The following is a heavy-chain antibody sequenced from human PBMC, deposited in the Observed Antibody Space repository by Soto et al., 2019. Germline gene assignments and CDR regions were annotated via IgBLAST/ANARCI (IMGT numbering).Heavy chain of an antibody. CDR3: AKGPTVFGAVISFDYYYGMYV. V-gene: IGHV3-23*01. CDR2: ISGSGAGT. CDR1: GFTFSSSA. D-gene: IGHD3-3*01. J-gene: IGHJ6*02. Sequence: PGGSVRLSCTASGFTFSSSAMSWVRQAPGRGLEWVSGISGSGAGTYYADSVKGRFTISRDNSKNTLYLQMSGLRAEDAAVYYCAKGPTVFGAVISFDYYYGMYVWGQGTPVTVSS.